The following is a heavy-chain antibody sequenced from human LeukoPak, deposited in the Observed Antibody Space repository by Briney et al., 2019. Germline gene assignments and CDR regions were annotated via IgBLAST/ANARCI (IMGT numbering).Heavy chain of an antibody. D-gene: IGHD6-13*01. J-gene: IGHJ4*02. CDR1: GYTFTSYG. Sequence: ASVKVSCKASGYTFTSYGISWVRQAPGQGLEWMGWISAYNGNTNYAQKFQGRVTMTRDTSISTAYMELSRLRSDDTAVYYCARDNGAAAAGTSVDYGGQGTLVTVSS. V-gene: IGHV1-18*01. CDR3: ARDNGAAAAGTSVDY. CDR2: ISAYNGNT.